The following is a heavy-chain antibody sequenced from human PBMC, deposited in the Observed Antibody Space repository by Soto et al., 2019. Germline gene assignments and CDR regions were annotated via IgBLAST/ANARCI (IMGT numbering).Heavy chain of an antibody. D-gene: IGHD3-3*01. J-gene: IGHJ4*02. CDR1: DGSISTYDW. CDR2: MFHSGGA. CDR3: ATGNVDSMLEY. Sequence: PAETLSLTCVVSDGSISTYDWWTWVRQPPGKGLEWIGKMFHSGGADYSPSLKSRVTISADSSKNHFSLWLTAVTAADTAVYYCATGNVDSMLEYWGQGTQVTVSS. V-gene: IGHV4-4*02.